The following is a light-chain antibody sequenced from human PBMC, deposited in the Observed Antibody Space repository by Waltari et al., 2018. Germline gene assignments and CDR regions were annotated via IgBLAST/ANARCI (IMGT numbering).Light chain of an antibody. J-gene: IGLJ1*01. V-gene: IGLV2-14*03. CDR3: SSFTITYTFV. CDR2: DVT. Sequence: QSALTQPASVSGSLGQSLTISCTGTSSAVGSYNLVSWYQQYPGKAPQVIILDVTYRPSGVSNRFSGSKSGNTASLTISGLQAEDEATYYCSSFTITYTFVFGTGTKVTVL. CDR1: SSAVGSYNL.